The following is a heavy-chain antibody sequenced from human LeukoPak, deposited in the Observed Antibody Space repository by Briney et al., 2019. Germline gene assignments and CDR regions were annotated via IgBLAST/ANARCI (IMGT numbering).Heavy chain of an antibody. D-gene: IGHD6-19*01. CDR1: GYTFTGQF. V-gene: IGHV1-2*02. CDR2: IDPPSGVP. J-gene: IGHJ4*02. CDR3: ARSGFSTGFYLDF. Sequence: GASVKVSCKASGYTFTGQFIHWLRQAPGEGLEWMGWIDPPSGVPHYAQKFQDTVTLTRDTSTGTAYMELHRLQSDDTAVYYCARSGFSTGFYLDFWGLGTLISVSS.